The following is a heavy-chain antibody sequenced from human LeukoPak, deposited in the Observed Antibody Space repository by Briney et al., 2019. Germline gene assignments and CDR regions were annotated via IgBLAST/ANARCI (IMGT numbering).Heavy chain of an antibody. J-gene: IGHJ4*02. CDR3: ARAASVRGVIIIDY. CDR1: GFTFSSYS. CDR2: ISSSSSYI. Sequence: GGSLRLSCAASGFTFSSYSMNWVRQAPGKGLEWASSISSSSSYIYYADSVKGRFTISRDNAKNSLYLQMNSLRAEDTAVYYCARAASVRGVIIIDYWGQGTLVTVSS. V-gene: IGHV3-21*01. D-gene: IGHD3-10*01.